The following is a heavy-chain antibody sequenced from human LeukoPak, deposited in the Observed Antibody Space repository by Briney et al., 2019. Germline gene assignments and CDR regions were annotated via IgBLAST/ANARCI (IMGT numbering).Heavy chain of an antibody. J-gene: IGHJ6*03. V-gene: IGHV3-48*03. CDR1: GFTFSSYE. D-gene: IGHD5-12*01. CDR2: ISSSGSTI. CDR3: ARDEIVATTKANYYYYMDV. Sequence: GGSLRLSCAASGFTFSSYEMNWVRQAPGKGLEWVSYISSSGSTIYYADSVKGRFTISRGNAKNSLYLQMNSLRAEDTAVYYCARDEIVATTKANYYYYMDVWGKGTTVTISS.